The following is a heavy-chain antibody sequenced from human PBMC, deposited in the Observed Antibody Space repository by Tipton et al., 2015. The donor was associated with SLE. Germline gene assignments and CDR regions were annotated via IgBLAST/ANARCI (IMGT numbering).Heavy chain of an antibody. Sequence: SLRLSCVASGFSFSNYAMTWVRQAPGKGLEWVSIVYSGGNTSYADSVKGRFTISRDNSKSTVYLQMNSLRVEDTAVYYCARALTRGYYDSSGSVDYWGQGTLVTVSS. CDR1: GFSFSNYA. V-gene: IGHV3-23*03. CDR2: VYSGGNT. CDR3: ARALTRGYYDSSGSVDY. J-gene: IGHJ4*02. D-gene: IGHD3-22*01.